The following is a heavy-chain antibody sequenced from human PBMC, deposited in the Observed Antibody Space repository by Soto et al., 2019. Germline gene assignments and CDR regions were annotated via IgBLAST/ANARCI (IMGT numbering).Heavy chain of an antibody. CDR3: ARGLMIGDAFDI. CDR1: GGALSSGVHS. Sequence: TPSLTCTCSGGALSSGVHSLSWLRQPPGKGLEWIGYIYHSGSTYYNPSLKSRVTISVDRSKNQFSLKLSSVTAADTAVYYCARGLMIGDAFDIWGQGTRVTVSS. CDR2: IYHSGST. J-gene: IGHJ3*02. V-gene: IGHV4-30-2*01. D-gene: IGHD3-22*01.